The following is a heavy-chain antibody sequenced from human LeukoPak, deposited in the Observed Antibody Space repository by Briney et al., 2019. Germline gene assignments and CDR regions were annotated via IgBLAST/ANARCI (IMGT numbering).Heavy chain of an antibody. CDR1: GGSISSYY. J-gene: IGHJ4*02. CDR3: ARGEVEMATITYDY. CDR2: IYYSGST. V-gene: IGHV4-59*08. D-gene: IGHD5-24*01. Sequence: PSETLSLTCTVFGGSISSYYWSWIRQPPGKGLEWIGYIYYSGSTNYNPSLKSRVTISVDTSKNQFSLKLSSVTAADTAVYYCARGEVEMATITYDYWGQGTLVTVSS.